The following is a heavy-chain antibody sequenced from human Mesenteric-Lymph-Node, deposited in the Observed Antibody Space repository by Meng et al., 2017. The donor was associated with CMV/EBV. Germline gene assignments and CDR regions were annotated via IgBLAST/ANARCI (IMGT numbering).Heavy chain of an antibody. Sequence: GGSLRLSCGASGFIFSSYGMYWVRQAPGKGLEWVAFIRYDGSNKYYADSVKGRFTISRDNSKNTLYLQMNSLRAEDTAVYYCAKTPVVYFGELFDYWGQGTLVTVSS. J-gene: IGHJ4*02. CDR1: GFIFSSYG. D-gene: IGHD3-10*01. CDR2: IRYDGSNK. CDR3: AKTPVVYFGELFDY. V-gene: IGHV3-30*02.